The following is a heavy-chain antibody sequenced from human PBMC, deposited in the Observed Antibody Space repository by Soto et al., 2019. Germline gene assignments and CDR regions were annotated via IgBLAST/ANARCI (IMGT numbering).Heavy chain of an antibody. D-gene: IGHD3-3*01. CDR2: INPSGGST. CDR3: ARDYNFWSGYPGYGFDY. CDR1: GYTFTSYY. J-gene: IGHJ4*02. V-gene: IGHV1-46*01. Sequence: GASVKVSCKASGYTFTSYYMHWVRQAPGQGLEWMGIINPSGGSTSYAQKFQGRVTMTRDTSTSTAYMELSSLRSEDTAVYYCARDYNFWSGYPGYGFDYWGQGTLVTVSS.